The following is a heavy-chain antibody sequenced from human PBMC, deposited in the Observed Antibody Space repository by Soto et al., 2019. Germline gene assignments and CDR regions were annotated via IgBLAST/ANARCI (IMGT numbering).Heavy chain of an antibody. Sequence: GGSLRLSCAASGFTFSSYEMNWVRQAPGKGLEWVSYISSSGSTIYYADSVKGRFTISRDNAKNSLYLQMNSLRAEDTAVYYCARVGEHSGSYYFDYWGQGTLVTVSS. CDR3: ARVGEHSGSYYFDY. D-gene: IGHD1-26*01. J-gene: IGHJ4*02. CDR1: GFTFSSYE. V-gene: IGHV3-48*03. CDR2: ISSSGSTI.